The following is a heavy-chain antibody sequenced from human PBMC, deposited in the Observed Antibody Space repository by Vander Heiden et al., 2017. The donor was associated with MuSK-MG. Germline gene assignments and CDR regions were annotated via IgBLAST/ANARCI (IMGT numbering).Heavy chain of an antibody. CDR2: IIPIFGTA. Sequence: QVQLVQSGAEVKQPGSSVKVSCKASGGTFSSYAISWVRQAPGQGLEWMGGIIPIFGTANDAQKFQGRVTITADEPTSTAYMELSSLRAEDTAVYYCATTIFGVAGAFDIWGQGTMVTVSS. CDR1: GGTFSSYA. V-gene: IGHV1-69*01. D-gene: IGHD3-3*01. CDR3: ATTIFGVAGAFDI. J-gene: IGHJ3*02.